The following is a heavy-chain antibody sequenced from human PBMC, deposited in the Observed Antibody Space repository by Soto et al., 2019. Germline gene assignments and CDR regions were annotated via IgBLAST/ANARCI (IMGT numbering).Heavy chain of an antibody. V-gene: IGHV3-53*01. J-gene: IGHJ4*02. Sequence: GGSLRLSCTASGFTVSGNYMSWVRQAPGKGLEWVSVIFDYGSTYYADSVRGRFTSSRDNSKNTVFLQMNSLRAEDTAVYYCARGPQSGNTAMVRSYFDNWGQGTLVTVSS. CDR1: GFTVSGNY. CDR2: IFDYGST. CDR3: ARGPQSGNTAMVRSYFDN. D-gene: IGHD5-18*01.